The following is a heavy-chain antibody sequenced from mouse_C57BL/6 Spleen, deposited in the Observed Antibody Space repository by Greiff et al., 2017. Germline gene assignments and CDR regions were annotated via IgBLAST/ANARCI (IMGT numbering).Heavy chain of an antibody. J-gene: IGHJ3*01. Sequence: QVQLQQPGAELVKPGASVKLSCKASGYTFTSYWMHWVKQRPGQGLEWIGMIHPNSGSTNYNEKFKSKATLTVDKSSSTAYMQLSSLTSEDSAVYYCARSLGTDYVSSPPYDYWGQGTLFTVSA. CDR2: IHPNSGST. D-gene: IGHD1-1*01. CDR3: ARSLGTDYVSSPPYDY. V-gene: IGHV1-64*01. CDR1: GYTFTSYW.